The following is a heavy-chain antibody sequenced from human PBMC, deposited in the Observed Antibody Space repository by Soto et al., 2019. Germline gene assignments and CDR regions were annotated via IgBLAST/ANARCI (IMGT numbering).Heavy chain of an antibody. J-gene: IGHJ4*02. D-gene: IGHD2-2*01. Sequence: EVQLLESGGGLVQPGGSLRLSCAASGFAFRDFDMSWVRQVPGKGREWVSAISASGRFKPYADSVRGRFTISRDNFRGTVDLQMNSLRPEDTAVYYCASHQIAICDYWGRGTLVTVSS. V-gene: IGHV3-23*01. CDR1: GFAFRDFD. CDR2: ISASGRFK. CDR3: ASHQIAICDY.